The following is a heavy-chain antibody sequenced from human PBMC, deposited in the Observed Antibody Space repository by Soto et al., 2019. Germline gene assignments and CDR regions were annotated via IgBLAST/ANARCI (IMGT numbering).Heavy chain of an antibody. CDR3: ARGGSRTDYFDY. J-gene: IGHJ4*02. CDR1: GGSISSDNYY. D-gene: IGHD3-16*01. Sequence: SETLSLTCTVSGGSISSDNYYWSWIRQLPGKGLEWIGYIYYTGSTYYNPSLKSRVTISVDTSKNQFSLKLSSVTAADTAVYYCARGGSRTDYFDYWAQGTLVTVSS. CDR2: IYYTGST. V-gene: IGHV4-31*03.